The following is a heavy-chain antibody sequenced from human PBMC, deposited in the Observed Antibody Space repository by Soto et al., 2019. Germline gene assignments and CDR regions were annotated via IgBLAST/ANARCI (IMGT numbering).Heavy chain of an antibody. D-gene: IGHD2-2*01. Sequence: QLQLQESGSRLVKSSQTLSLTCTVSGDSMTSGDYSWSWIRQPPGKGLEWLGYIYRTGNTHYSPSIKRRVSISPDRSKNQFSLELTSVTAADTAVYYCARGDYQYSIDYWGQGTLVTVSS. CDR2: IYRTGNT. J-gene: IGHJ4*02. CDR3: ARGDYQYSIDY. CDR1: GDSMTSGDYS. V-gene: IGHV4-30-2*01.